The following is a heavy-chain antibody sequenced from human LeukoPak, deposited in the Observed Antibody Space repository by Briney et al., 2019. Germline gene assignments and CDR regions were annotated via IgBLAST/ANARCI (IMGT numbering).Heavy chain of an antibody. CDR3: ARGPEAGYSYGEFDY. CDR2: INHSGST. V-gene: IGHV4-34*01. Sequence: SETLSLTCAVYGGSFSGYYWSWIRQPPGKGLEWIGEINHSGSTNYNPSLKSRVTISVDTSKNQFSLKLSSVTAADTAVYSCARGPEAGYSYGEFDYWGQGTLVTVSS. CDR1: GGSFSGYY. J-gene: IGHJ4*02. D-gene: IGHD5-18*01.